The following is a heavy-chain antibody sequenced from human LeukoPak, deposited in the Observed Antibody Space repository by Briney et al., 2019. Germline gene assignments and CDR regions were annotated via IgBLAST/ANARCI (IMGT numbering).Heavy chain of an antibody. CDR3: ARGRTWVNIVATIRAPAFDI. CDR1: GGSFSGYY. J-gene: IGHJ3*02. CDR2: INHSGST. Sequence: SETLSLTCAVYGGSFSGYYWSWIRQPPGKGLEWIGEINHSGSTNYNPSLKSRVTISVDTSKNQFSLKLSSVTAADTAVYYCARGRTWVNIVATIRAPAFDIWGQGTMVTVSS. V-gene: IGHV4-34*01. D-gene: IGHD5-12*01.